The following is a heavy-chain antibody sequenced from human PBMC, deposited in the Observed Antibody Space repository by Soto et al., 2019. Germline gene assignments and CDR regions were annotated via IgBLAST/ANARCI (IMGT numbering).Heavy chain of an antibody. D-gene: IGHD3-9*01. CDR2: IKSDGSST. CDR1: GFLFNTYW. CDR3: AIGGGDYNYLDY. Sequence: EVQLVESGGGLVQPGGSLRLACAASGFLFNTYWMFWVRQAPRKGLLWVSRIKSDGSSTNYADSVKGRFTISRDNAKNTLYLQMTSLRAEATAVYYCAIGGGDYNYLDYWGQGILVTVSS. V-gene: IGHV3-74*01. J-gene: IGHJ4*02.